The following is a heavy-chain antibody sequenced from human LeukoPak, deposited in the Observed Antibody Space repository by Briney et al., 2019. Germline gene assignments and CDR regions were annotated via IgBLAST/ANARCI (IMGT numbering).Heavy chain of an antibody. CDR3: ARVPVTPLYYFGY. D-gene: IGHD4-17*01. J-gene: IGHJ4*02. CDR2: INPNSGGT. CDR1: GYTFTCYY. V-gene: IGHV1-2*02. Sequence: GASVKVSFKASGYTFTCYYMYWVRQAPGQGLEWMGWINPNSGGTNYAQKFQGRVTMTRDTSISTAYMELSRLRSDDTAVYYCARVPVTPLYYFGYWGQGTLVTVSS.